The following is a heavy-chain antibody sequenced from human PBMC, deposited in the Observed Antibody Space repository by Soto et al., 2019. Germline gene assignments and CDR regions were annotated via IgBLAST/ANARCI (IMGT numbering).Heavy chain of an antibody. V-gene: IGHV3-23*01. J-gene: IGHJ4*02. CDR1: GFTFSSYA. D-gene: IGHD2-2*02. CDR2: ISGSGGST. Sequence: EVQLLESGGGLVQPGGSLRLSCAASGFTFSSYAMSWVRQAPGKGLEWVSAISGSGGSTYYADSVKGRFTISRDNSKNTLYPQMNSLRAEDTAVYYCAKDRADCSSTSCYMGFDYWGQGTLVTVSS. CDR3: AKDRADCSSTSCYMGFDY.